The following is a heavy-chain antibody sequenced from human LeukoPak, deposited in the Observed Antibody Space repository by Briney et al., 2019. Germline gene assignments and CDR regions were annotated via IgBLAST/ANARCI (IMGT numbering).Heavy chain of an antibody. CDR1: GYTFTSYG. Sequence: GASVKVSCKASGYTFTSYGISWVRQAPGQGLEWMGWISAYNGNTNYAQKLQGRVTMTTDTSTSTAYMELRSLRSDDTAVYYCARVFARGIAAAVCSDPWGQGTLVTVSS. D-gene: IGHD6-13*01. J-gene: IGHJ5*02. V-gene: IGHV1-18*01. CDR3: ARVFARGIAAAVCSDP. CDR2: ISAYNGNT.